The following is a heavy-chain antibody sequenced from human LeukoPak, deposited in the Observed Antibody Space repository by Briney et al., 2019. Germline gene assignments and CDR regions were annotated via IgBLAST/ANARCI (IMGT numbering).Heavy chain of an antibody. CDR3: ASPLAAAGTSPEYFQH. Sequence: GGSLGLSCAASGFTFSSYWMHWVLQAPGKGLLWVSRINSDGSSTSYADSVKGRFTISRDNAKNTLYLQMNSLRAEDTAMYYCASPLAAAGTSPEYFQHWGQGTLVTVSS. CDR2: INSDGSST. CDR1: GFTFSSYW. V-gene: IGHV3-74*01. D-gene: IGHD6-13*01. J-gene: IGHJ1*01.